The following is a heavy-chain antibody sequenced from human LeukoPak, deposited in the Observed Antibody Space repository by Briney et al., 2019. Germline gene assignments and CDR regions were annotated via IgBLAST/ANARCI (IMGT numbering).Heavy chain of an antibody. V-gene: IGHV3-48*01. CDR1: GFTFSSYS. CDR3: ARDAVDTANAV. Sequence: QSGGSLRLSCAASGFTFSSYSMNWVRQAPGKGREWVSYISSSSSTIYYADSVKGRFTISRDNSKNTLYLQMNSLRAEDTAVYYCARDAVDTANAVWGQGTKVTVSS. J-gene: IGHJ6*02. D-gene: IGHD5-18*01. CDR2: ISSSSSTI.